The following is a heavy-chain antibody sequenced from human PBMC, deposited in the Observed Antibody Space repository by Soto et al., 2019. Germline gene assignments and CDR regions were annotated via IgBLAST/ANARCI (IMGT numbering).Heavy chain of an antibody. Sequence: QVQLVQSGAEVKKPGSSVKVSCKASGGTFSSYAISWVRQAPGQGLEWMGGIIPIFGTANYAQKFQGRVTITADESTSTAYMALSSLRSEDTAVYYCARGTTSDCSGGSCYSSWFDPWGQGTLVTVSS. CDR1: GGTFSSYA. V-gene: IGHV1-69*01. D-gene: IGHD2-15*01. J-gene: IGHJ5*02. CDR2: IIPIFGTA. CDR3: ARGTTSDCSGGSCYSSWFDP.